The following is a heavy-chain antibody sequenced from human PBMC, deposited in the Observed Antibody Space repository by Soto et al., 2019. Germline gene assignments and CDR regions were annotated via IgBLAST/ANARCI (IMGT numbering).Heavy chain of an antibody. CDR3: ARGGVESIYGMDV. CDR2: INPAAGAT. V-gene: IGHV1-46*01. J-gene: IGHJ6*02. CDR1: GYTFSSYY. D-gene: IGHD3-3*01. Sequence: QVQLVQSGAEVKKPGASVKVSCKASGYTFSSYYVHWVRQAPVLGLEWMGIINPAAGATTYAQKFQGRVTMTRDTSTSTVYMELSSLRSEDTAVYYCARGGVESIYGMDVWGQGTTVTVSS.